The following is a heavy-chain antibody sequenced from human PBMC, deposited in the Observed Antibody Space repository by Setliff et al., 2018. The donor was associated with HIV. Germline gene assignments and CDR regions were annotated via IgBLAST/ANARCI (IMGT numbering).Heavy chain of an antibody. V-gene: IGHV4-4*07. CDR2: IYTSGST. Sequence: SETLSLTCTVSGGSISSYYWSWIRQPAGKGLEWIGRIYTSGSTNYNPSLKSRVTISIDTSKNQFSLRLRSVTAADTAVYYCARGRGSSSSWPIDYWGQGTLVTVSS. CDR1: GGSISSYY. J-gene: IGHJ4*02. CDR3: ARGRGSSSSWPIDY. D-gene: IGHD6-13*01.